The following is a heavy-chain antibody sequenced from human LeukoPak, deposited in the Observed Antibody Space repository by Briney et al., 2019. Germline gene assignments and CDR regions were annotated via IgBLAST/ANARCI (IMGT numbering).Heavy chain of an antibody. CDR1: GFTFSGYA. V-gene: IGHV3-30-3*01. Sequence: GGSLRLSCAASGFTFSGYAMHWVRQAPGKGLEWVTVISYDGTNKYYADSVKGRFTISRDNSKNTLYLQTNSLRAEDTAVYYCASLRSGPRYGVDVWGQGTTVTVSS. D-gene: IGHD3-3*01. J-gene: IGHJ6*02. CDR2: ISYDGTNK. CDR3: ASLRSGPRYGVDV.